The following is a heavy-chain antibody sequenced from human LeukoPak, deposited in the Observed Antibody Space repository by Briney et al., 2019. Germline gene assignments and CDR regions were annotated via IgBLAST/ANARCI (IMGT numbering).Heavy chain of an antibody. Sequence: GGSLRLSCAASGFTFSSYNMNWVRQAPGKGLEWVSYISSSSSVIYNADSVKGRFTISRDNAKNSLYLQMNSLRAEDTAVYYCARTSPDYGDYNFDYWGQGTLVTVSS. V-gene: IGHV3-48*01. CDR1: GFTFSSYN. CDR3: ARTSPDYGDYNFDY. CDR2: ISSSSSVI. D-gene: IGHD4-17*01. J-gene: IGHJ4*02.